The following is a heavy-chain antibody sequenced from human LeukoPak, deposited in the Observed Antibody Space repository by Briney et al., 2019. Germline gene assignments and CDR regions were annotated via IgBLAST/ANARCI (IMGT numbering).Heavy chain of an antibody. J-gene: IGHJ4*02. V-gene: IGHV3-23*01. CDR3: ARGRYYDNSVYYYFDY. CDR1: GFTFSSYA. CDR2: ISGSGGST. D-gene: IGHD3-22*01. Sequence: GGSLRLSCAASGFTFSSYAMSWVRQPPGMGLAWVSAISGSGGSTYYADSVKGRFTISRDTSKNTLYLQMNSLRAEDTAVYYCARGRYYDNSVYYYFDYWGQGTLVTVSS.